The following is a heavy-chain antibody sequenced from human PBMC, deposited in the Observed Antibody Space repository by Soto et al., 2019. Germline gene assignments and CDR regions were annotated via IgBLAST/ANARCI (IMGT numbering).Heavy chain of an antibody. D-gene: IGHD2-2*01. CDR3: ARTDCSSTSCYVYYYYYGMDV. Sequence: SVKVSCKASGGTFSSYAISWVRQAPGQGLEWMGGIIPIFGTANYAQKFQGRVTITADESTSTAHMELSSLRSEDTAVYYCARTDCSSTSCYVYYYYYGMDVWGQGTTVTVSS. J-gene: IGHJ6*02. CDR1: GGTFSSYA. V-gene: IGHV1-69*13. CDR2: IIPIFGTA.